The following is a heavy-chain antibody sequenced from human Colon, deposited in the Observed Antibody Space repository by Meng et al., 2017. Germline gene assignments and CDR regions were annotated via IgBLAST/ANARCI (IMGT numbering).Heavy chain of an antibody. Sequence: QVAGVGSGGGLVKPGGSLLLACAASGFTFRDYYMTWICQAPGKGLEWVSHISSSGKIIDYADSVKGRFTISRDNANNSLYLQMDSLTADDTAVYYCARDHGTGLDHWGQGALVTVSS. CDR1: GFTFRDYY. CDR3: ARDHGTGLDH. CDR2: ISSSGKII. D-gene: IGHD1-14*01. V-gene: IGHV3-11*01. J-gene: IGHJ4*02.